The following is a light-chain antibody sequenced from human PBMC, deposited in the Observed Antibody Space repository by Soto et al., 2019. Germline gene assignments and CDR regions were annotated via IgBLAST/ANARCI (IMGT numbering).Light chain of an antibody. CDR2: DAS. V-gene: IGKV1-5*01. Sequence: DIQMTQSPSTLSASIGDRVSMTCRASQSISKWLAWHQQKPGKAPKLLIYDASTLQSRVPPRFSGSGSGTEFTLTIRSLQPDDIATYYCQQYTSYSAWTFGEGTKVDIK. CDR1: QSISKW. J-gene: IGKJ1*01. CDR3: QQYTSYSAWT.